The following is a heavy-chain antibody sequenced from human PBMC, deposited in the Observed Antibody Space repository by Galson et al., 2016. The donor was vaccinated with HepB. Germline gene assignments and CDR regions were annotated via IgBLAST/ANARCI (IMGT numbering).Heavy chain of an antibody. V-gene: IGHV3-30*18. Sequence: SLRLSCAASGFTFSSYGMHWARQAPGKGXXXVAXXXYXXXLKYXXDSXQGRXXISRENAKNTLYLQMNSRRAEDTAVYYCAKPNTAGPSSYFDFWGQGALVTVSS. J-gene: IGHJ4*02. CDR1: GFTFSSYG. D-gene: IGHD5-18*01. CDR2: XXYXXXLK. CDR3: AKPNTAGPSSYFDF.